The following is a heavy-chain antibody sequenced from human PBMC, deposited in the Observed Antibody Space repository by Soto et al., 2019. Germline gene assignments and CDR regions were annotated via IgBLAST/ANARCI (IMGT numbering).Heavy chain of an antibody. CDR3: AKIDGSGWFDYFQH. V-gene: IGHV3-23*01. D-gene: IGHD6-19*01. Sequence: EVQLLESGGGLVQPGGSLRLSCAASGFTFSSDTMSWVRQAPGTGLAWVSAISKTGDSTHYADSVKGRFTISRDTSTNTLYLQMNRLIAEDTAVYYCAKIDGSGWFDYFQHWGKGTLVSVSS. CDR1: GFTFSSDT. J-gene: IGHJ1*01. CDR2: ISKTGDST.